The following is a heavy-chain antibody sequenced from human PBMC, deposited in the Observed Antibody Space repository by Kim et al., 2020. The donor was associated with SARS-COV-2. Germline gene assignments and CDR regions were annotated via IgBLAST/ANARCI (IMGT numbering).Heavy chain of an antibody. Sequence: SDTSYSPSFQGQVTISADKSISTAYLQWSSLKASDTAMYYCARLGWGFDYWGQGTLVTVSS. J-gene: IGHJ4*02. CDR3: ARLGWGFDY. CDR2: SDT. V-gene: IGHV5-51*01. D-gene: IGHD1-26*01.